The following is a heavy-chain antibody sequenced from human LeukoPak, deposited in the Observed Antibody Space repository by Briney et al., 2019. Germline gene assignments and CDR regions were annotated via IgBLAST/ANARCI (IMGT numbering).Heavy chain of an antibody. CDR1: GFTFSSYS. J-gene: IGHJ3*02. V-gene: IGHV3-21*01. Sequence: GGSLRLSCAASGFTFSSYSMNWVRQAPGKGLEWVSSISSSSSHIYYADSVKGRFTISRDNAKNSLYLQMNSLRAEDTAVYYCARGIGGYDWYAFDIWGQGTMVTVSS. CDR3: ARGIGGYDWYAFDI. CDR2: ISSSSSHI. D-gene: IGHD5-12*01.